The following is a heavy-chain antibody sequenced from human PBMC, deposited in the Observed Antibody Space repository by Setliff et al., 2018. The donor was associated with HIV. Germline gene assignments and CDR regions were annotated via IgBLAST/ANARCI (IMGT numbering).Heavy chain of an antibody. J-gene: IGHJ3*02. Sequence: GASVKVSCKASGYTFTNFGITWVRQAPGQGLEWMGWISPYNGNTNYAPELHGRVTMTTDTSTSTASLELSRLRSDDTAVYYCGRDPFWSGYDAFDIWGQGTMVTVSS. CDR2: ISPYNGNT. CDR1: GYTFTNFG. V-gene: IGHV1-18*01. CDR3: GRDPFWSGYDAFDI. D-gene: IGHD3-3*01.